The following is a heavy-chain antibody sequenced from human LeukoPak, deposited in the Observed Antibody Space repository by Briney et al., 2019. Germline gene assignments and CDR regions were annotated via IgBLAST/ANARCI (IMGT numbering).Heavy chain of an antibody. Sequence: SETLSLTCTVSGGSISSYYWSWIRQPPGKGLEWIGYIYYSGRTNYNPSLKSRVTISVDTSKNQFSLKLSSVIAADTAMYYCARDDYGDYYYFGMDVWGQGTTVTVSS. CDR2: IYYSGRT. J-gene: IGHJ6*02. V-gene: IGHV4-59*12. D-gene: IGHD4-17*01. CDR1: GGSISSYY. CDR3: ARDDYGDYYYFGMDV.